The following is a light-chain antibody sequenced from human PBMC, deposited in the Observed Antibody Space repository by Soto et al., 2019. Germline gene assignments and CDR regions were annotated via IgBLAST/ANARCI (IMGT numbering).Light chain of an antibody. CDR2: AAS. J-gene: IGKJ4*01. V-gene: IGKV1-27*01. CDR1: QGISVY. CDR3: QKYDSAPLT. Sequence: DIQMTQSPSSLSASVGDRVTITCRASQGISVYLAWYQQKPGKVPKLLIYAASTLQSGVPSRFSGSGSGTDFTLTISSLQPEDFATYYCQKYDSAPLTFGGGTKLELK.